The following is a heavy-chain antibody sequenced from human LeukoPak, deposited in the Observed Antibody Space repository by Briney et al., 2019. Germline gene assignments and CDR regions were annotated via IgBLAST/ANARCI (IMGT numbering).Heavy chain of an antibody. CDR1: GYTFTSYD. CDR2: MNPNSGNT. D-gene: IGHD4-17*01. J-gene: IGHJ4*02. CDR3: ARRSLRRYYFDY. V-gene: IGHV1-8*01. Sequence: ASVKVSRKASGYTFTSYDINWVRQATGQGLEWMGWMNPNSGNTGYAQKFQGRVTMTRNTSISTAYMELSSLRSEDTAVYYCARRSLRRYYFDYWGQGTLVTVSS.